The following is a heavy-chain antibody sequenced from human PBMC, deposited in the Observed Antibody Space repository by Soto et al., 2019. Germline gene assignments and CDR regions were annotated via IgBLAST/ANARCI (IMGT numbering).Heavy chain of an antibody. CDR2: FYYRGNT. V-gene: IGHV4-39*01. D-gene: IGHD3-9*01. J-gene: IGHJ4*02. CDR3: ARLEGLATISYYFDY. CDR1: GDSINSDNYY. Sequence: PSETLSLTCSVSGDSINSDNYYWGWIRQPPGKGQEWIGSFYYRGNTYFQPSLKTRVTISLDKSKSQFSLKLNSVTAADLAVYFCARLEGLATISYYFDYWGQGTLVTVSS.